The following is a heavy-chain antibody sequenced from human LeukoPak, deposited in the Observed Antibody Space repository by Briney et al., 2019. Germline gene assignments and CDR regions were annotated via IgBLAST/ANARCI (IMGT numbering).Heavy chain of an antibody. Sequence: PGGSLRLSCAASGFTFSSYAMHWVRQAPGKGLEWVTVISYDGSNKYYADFVKGRFTISRDNSKNTLYLQMNSLRAEDTAVYYCARDPGYCTNGVCYRAPKRPLADYWGQGTLVTVSS. CDR1: GFTFSSYA. D-gene: IGHD2-8*01. CDR2: ISYDGSNK. CDR3: ARDPGYCTNGVCYRAPKRPLADY. V-gene: IGHV3-30-3*01. J-gene: IGHJ4*02.